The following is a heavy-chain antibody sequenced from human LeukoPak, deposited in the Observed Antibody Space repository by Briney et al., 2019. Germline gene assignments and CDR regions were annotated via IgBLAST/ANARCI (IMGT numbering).Heavy chain of an antibody. J-gene: IGHJ4*02. D-gene: IGHD3-10*01. Sequence: PGGSLRLSCAASGFTFNSYWMSWVRRPPGKGLEWVANVKQDGSEEYYVDSVKGRFTISRDNAKNSLILQMNSLRAEDTAVYYCASRCVWFGEFTDYWGQGTLVTVSS. CDR2: VKQDGSEE. CDR3: ASRCVWFGEFTDY. CDR1: GFTFNSYW. V-gene: IGHV3-7*01.